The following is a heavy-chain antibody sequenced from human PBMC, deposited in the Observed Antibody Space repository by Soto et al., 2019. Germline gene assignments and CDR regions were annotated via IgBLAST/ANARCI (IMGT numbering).Heavy chain of an antibody. Sequence: SETLSLTCTVSGGSISSYHWGWIRQPPGKGLEWIGYIYYSGSTKYNPSLKSRVTMSVDKSKNQFSLKLTSVTAADTAVYYCARGEDAFXXXGLDVWGQGITVTVSS. CDR3: ARGEDAFXXXGLDV. V-gene: IGHV4-59*01. CDR2: IYYSGST. J-gene: IGHJ6*02. CDR1: GGSISSYH.